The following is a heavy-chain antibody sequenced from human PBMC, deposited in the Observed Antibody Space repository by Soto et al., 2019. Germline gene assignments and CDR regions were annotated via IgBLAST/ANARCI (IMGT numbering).Heavy chain of an antibody. J-gene: IGHJ3*01. Sequence: ESGGGLNQPGESLRLSCAAFGLTISGKKYVAWVRQAPGKGLEWVSGLYDVDGSFYADSVRGRFTTSSDSSKTTVYLQMNDLRPDDTAVYYCATWHEREHAYDVWGQGTTVTVSS. D-gene: IGHD1-1*01. CDR3: ATWHEREHAYDV. CDR1: GLTISGKKY. CDR2: LYDVDGS. V-gene: IGHV3-53*01.